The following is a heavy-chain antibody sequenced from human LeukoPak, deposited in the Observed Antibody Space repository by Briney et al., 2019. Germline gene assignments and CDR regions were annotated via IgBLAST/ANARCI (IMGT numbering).Heavy chain of an antibody. CDR2: ISSSSGYI. V-gene: IGHV3-21*01. CDR1: GFTFSSYS. CDR3: ARDQYSSSWYVY. D-gene: IGHD6-13*01. Sequence: PGGSLRLSCAASGFTFSSYSMNWVRQAPGKGLEWVSSISSSSGYIYYADSVKGRFTISRDNAKNSLYLQMNSLRAEDTAVYYCARDQYSSSWYVYWGQGTLVTVSS. J-gene: IGHJ4*02.